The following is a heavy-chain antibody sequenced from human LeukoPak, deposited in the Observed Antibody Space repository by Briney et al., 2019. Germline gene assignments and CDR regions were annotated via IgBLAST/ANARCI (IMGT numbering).Heavy chain of an antibody. J-gene: IGHJ4*02. CDR1: GFTFSSYE. CDR3: ARGAEASNYYGSGSLNY. Sequence: QPGGSLRLSCAASGFTFSSYEMNWVRQAPGKGLEWISYISSSGSTIYYAGSVKGRFTISRDNAKNSLYLQMNSLRVEDTAVYYCARGAEASNYYGSGSLNYWGQGTLVTVSS. V-gene: IGHV3-48*03. CDR2: ISSSGSTI. D-gene: IGHD3-10*01.